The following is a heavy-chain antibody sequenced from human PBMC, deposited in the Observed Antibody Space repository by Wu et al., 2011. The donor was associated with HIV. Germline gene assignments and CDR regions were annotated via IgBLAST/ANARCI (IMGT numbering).Heavy chain of an antibody. D-gene: IGHD3-22*01. J-gene: IGHJ4*02. CDR2: IIPIFGTA. CDR1: XTFSSYA. CDR3: ARVSSYYYDSSGYYDFDY. Sequence: QVQLVQSGAEVNEAWVLGEGLLQGFWXTFSSYAISWVRQAPGQGLEWMGGIIPIFGTANYAQKFQGRVTITTDESTSTAYMELSSLRSEDTAVYYCARVSSYYYDSSGYYDFDYWGQGTLVTVSS. V-gene: IGHV1-69*05.